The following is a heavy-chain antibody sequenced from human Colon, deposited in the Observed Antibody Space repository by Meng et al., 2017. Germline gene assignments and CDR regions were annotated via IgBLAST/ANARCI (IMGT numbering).Heavy chain of an antibody. CDR3: ARVVSDSSGYYPDY. CDR1: GGSFSGYY. J-gene: IGHJ4*02. Sequence: QVQLQQWGAGLLKPSETLSLTCAVYGGSFSGYYWSWIRQPPGKGLEWIGEINHSGSTNYNPSLKSRVTISVDTSKNQFSLKLSSVTAADTAVYYCARVVSDSSGYYPDYWGQGTLVTVSS. D-gene: IGHD3-22*01. V-gene: IGHV4-34*01. CDR2: INHSGST.